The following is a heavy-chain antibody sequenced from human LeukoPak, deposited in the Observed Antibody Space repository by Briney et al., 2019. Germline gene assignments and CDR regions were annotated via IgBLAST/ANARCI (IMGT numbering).Heavy chain of an antibody. CDR2: ISGSGGST. D-gene: IGHD3-22*01. CDR3: AKERDPYDSSGYQDY. CDR1: GFTFSSYA. Sequence: PGGSLRLSCAASGFTFSSYAMSWVRQAPGKGLEWVSAISGSGGSTYYADSVKGRFAISRDNSKNTLYLQMNSLRAEDTAVYYCAKERDPYDSSGYQDYWGQGTLVTVSS. J-gene: IGHJ4*02. V-gene: IGHV3-23*01.